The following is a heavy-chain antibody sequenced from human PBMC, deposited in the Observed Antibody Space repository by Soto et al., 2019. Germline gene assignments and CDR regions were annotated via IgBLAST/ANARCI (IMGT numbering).Heavy chain of an antibody. D-gene: IGHD3-22*01. J-gene: IGHJ4*02. Sequence: LTLSCAVSGFTFSNYDMNWVRQAPGKGLEWVAVISYDGSNKNYVDSVKGRFTISRDDSKNTLYLQMNSLRAEDTAVYYCARDALKKNYYDSSGYYWGQGTQVTVSS. CDR2: ISYDGSNK. CDR3: ARDALKKNYYDSSGYY. CDR1: GFTFSNYD. V-gene: IGHV3-30-3*01.